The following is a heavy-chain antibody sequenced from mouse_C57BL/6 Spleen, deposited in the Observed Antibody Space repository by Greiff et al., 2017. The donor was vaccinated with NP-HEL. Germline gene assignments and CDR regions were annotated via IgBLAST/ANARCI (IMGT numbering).Heavy chain of an antibody. D-gene: IGHD1-1*01. CDR2: IYPGSGST. J-gene: IGHJ4*01. Sequence: VQLQQPGAELVKPGASVKMSCKASGYTFTSYWITWVKQRPGQGLEWIGDIYPGSGSTKYNEKFKSKATLTVDTSSSTAYMQLSSLTSEDSAVYYCATYGSPYYYAMDYWGQGTSVTVSS. CDR1: GYTFTSYW. V-gene: IGHV1-55*01. CDR3: ATYGSPYYYAMDY.